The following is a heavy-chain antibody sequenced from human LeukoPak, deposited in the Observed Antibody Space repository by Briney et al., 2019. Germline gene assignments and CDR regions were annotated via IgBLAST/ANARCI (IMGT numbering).Heavy chain of an antibody. V-gene: IGHV3-23*01. Sequence: ASETLPLTCAVSGVSISSSNWWSWVRQAPGKGLEWVSAISGSGGSTYYADSVKGRFTISRDNSKNTLHLQMNSLRAEDTAVYYCAKSSEYYYGSGSYYAFFDYWGQGTLVTVSS. D-gene: IGHD3-10*01. J-gene: IGHJ4*02. CDR2: ISGSGGST. CDR3: AKSSEYYYGSGSYYAFFDY. CDR1: GVSISSSN.